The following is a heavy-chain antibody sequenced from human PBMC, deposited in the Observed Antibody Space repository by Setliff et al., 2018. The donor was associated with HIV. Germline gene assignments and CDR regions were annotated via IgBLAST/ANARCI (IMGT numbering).Heavy chain of an antibody. D-gene: IGHD2-21*01. J-gene: IGHJ5*02. CDR3: ARARLQGIVAAVGPRDNCLDP. V-gene: IGHV1-18*04. CDR1: GYNFINYG. Sequence: GASVKVSCKASGYNFINYGISWVRQAPGQGLEWMGWISAYNGNTNYAPRLLGRVTMTTDTSTSTAYMEVRSLSSDDTAVYYCARARLQGIVAAVGPRDNCLDPWGQGTRVTAPQ. CDR2: ISAYNGNT.